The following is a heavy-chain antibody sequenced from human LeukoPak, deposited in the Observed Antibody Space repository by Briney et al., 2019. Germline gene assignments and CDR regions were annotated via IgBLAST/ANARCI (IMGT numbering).Heavy chain of an antibody. Sequence: GGSLRLSCAASGFTFSSYSMNWVRQAPGKGLEWVSSISNRSGYKYYAESLKGRSTISRDNAKNSLYLQVNSLRAEDTAVYYCARQSGDGYNHFDYWGQGTLVTVSS. CDR1: GFTFSSYS. J-gene: IGHJ4*02. CDR2: ISNRSGYK. V-gene: IGHV3-21*01. D-gene: IGHD5-24*01. CDR3: ARQSGDGYNHFDY.